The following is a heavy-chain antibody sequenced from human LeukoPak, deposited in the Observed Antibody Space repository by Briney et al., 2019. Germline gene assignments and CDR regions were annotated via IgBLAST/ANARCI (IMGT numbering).Heavy chain of an antibody. CDR3: ARYRGHYVSLPSPFDY. Sequence: GASLKISCKGSGYRFTDYWIGWVRQVPGKGLEWMGIISPDDSDTRDSPSYSPSFQGQVTISTDESISTAYLQWSSLKASDTAMYYCARYRGHYVSLPSPFDYWGQGTLVTVSS. CDR1: GYRFTDYW. CDR2: ISPDDSDT. V-gene: IGHV5-51*01. J-gene: IGHJ4*02. D-gene: IGHD4-17*01.